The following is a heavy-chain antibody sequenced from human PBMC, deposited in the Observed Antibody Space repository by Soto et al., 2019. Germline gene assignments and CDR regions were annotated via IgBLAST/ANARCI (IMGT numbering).Heavy chain of an antibody. J-gene: IGHJ5*02. D-gene: IGHD6-19*01. CDR3: ARAAGRGWYNWFDP. CDR2: IIPKFGTT. V-gene: IGHV1-69*01. Sequence: QVQLVQSGAEVKKPGSSVKVSCKASGDTFSSHGISWVRQAPGQGLEYMGGIIPKFGTTNYAQKFRGRVKITADESTSKAYMEVSSLRYEDPAVYYCARAAGRGWYNWFDPWGQGTLVTVSS. CDR1: GDTFSSHG.